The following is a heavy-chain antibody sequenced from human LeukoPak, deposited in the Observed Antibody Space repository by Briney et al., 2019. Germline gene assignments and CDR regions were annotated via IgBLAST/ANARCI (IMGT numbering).Heavy chain of an antibody. CDR1: GFTFSSYA. Sequence: GGSLRLSCSASGFTFSSYAMHWVRQAPGKGLEYVSAISSNGGRTYYADSVKGRFTISRDNSKNTLYLQMSSLRAEDTAVYYCVKDRGAVAGTLISYYFDYWGQGTLVTVSS. D-gene: IGHD6-19*01. J-gene: IGHJ4*02. CDR2: ISSNGGRT. V-gene: IGHV3-64D*06. CDR3: VKDRGAVAGTLISYYFDY.